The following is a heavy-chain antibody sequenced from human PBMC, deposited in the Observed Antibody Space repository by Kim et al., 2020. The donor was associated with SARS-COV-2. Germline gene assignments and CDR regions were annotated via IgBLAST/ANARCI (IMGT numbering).Heavy chain of an antibody. CDR1: GFTFSSYE. J-gene: IGHJ6*02. V-gene: IGHV3-48*03. Sequence: GGSLRLSCAASGFTFSSYEMNWVRQAPGKGLEWVSYISSSGSTIYYADSVKGRFTISRDNAKNSLYLQMNSLRAEDTAVYYCARGGVIAAAGTPANYYYYGMDVWGQGTTVTVSS. D-gene: IGHD6-13*01. CDR2: ISSSGSTI. CDR3: ARGGVIAAAGTPANYYYYGMDV.